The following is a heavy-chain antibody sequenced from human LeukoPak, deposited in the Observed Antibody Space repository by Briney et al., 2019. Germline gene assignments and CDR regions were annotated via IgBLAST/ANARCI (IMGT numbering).Heavy chain of an antibody. J-gene: IGHJ5*02. CDR2: INPNSGGT. V-gene: IGHV1-2*02. Sequence: ASVKVSCKASGYTFTGYYMHLVRQAPGQGLEWMGWINPNSGGTNYVQKFRGRVTMTRDTSISTAYMELSRLRSDDTAVYYCARGYYDILTGYYKPNWFDPWGQGTLVTVSS. CDR3: ARGYYDILTGYYKPNWFDP. CDR1: GYTFTGYY. D-gene: IGHD3-9*01.